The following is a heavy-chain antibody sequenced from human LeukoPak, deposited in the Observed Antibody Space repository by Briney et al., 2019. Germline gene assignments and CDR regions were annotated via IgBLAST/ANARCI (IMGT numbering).Heavy chain of an antibody. Sequence: SQTLSLTCAVSGGSISSGGYSGSWIRQPPGTGLEWIGYIYHSGSTYYNPSLKSRVTISVDRSKNQFSLKLSSVTAADTAVYYCARARAGSGSYLDYWGQGTLVTVSS. V-gene: IGHV4-30-2*01. CDR3: ARARAGSGSYLDY. CDR2: IYHSGST. J-gene: IGHJ4*02. D-gene: IGHD3-10*01. CDR1: GGSISSGGYS.